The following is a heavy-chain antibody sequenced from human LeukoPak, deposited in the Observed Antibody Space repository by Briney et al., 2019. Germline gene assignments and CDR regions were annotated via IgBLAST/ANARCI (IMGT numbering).Heavy chain of an antibody. CDR3: ARVFYGGISDYYFDY. Sequence: SVKVSCKASGGTFSSYAISWVRQAPGQGLEWMGRIIPIFGLANYAQKFQGRVTITADKSTSTAYMELSSLRSEDTAVYYCARVFYGGISDYYFDYWGQGTLVSVSS. V-gene: IGHV1-69*04. CDR1: GGTFSSYA. D-gene: IGHD4-23*01. J-gene: IGHJ4*02. CDR2: IIPIFGLA.